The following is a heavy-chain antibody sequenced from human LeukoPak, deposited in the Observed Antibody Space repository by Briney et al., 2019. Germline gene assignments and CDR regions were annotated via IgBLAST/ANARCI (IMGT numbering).Heavy chain of an antibody. Sequence: GGSLRLSCAASGFTVDSNYLSWVRQAPGKGLEWVSTIYTGGNTYYAASVEGRFTISRDFSKNTVFLHMNSLRAEDTAMYYCARGDDSDYYDYFDYWGQGALVTVSS. D-gene: IGHD3-22*01. CDR2: IYTGGNT. CDR1: GFTVDSNY. CDR3: ARGDDSDYYDYFDY. J-gene: IGHJ4*02. V-gene: IGHV3-53*01.